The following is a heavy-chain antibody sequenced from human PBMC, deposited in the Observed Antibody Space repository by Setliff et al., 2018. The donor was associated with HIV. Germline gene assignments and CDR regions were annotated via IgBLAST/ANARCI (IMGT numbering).Heavy chain of an antibody. CDR2: INHSGST. CDR1: GTSFSGYY. Sequence: SETLSLTCGVYGTSFSGYYWTWIRQPPGKGLEWIGEINHSGSTHYNPSLKGRVVISVDTSKSHFSLRLKSVTAADTAVYYCARAASYYDSSGYWAPPKYFDYWGQGTLVTVSS. V-gene: IGHV4-34*01. D-gene: IGHD3-22*01. J-gene: IGHJ4*02. CDR3: ARAASYYDSSGYWAPPKYFDY.